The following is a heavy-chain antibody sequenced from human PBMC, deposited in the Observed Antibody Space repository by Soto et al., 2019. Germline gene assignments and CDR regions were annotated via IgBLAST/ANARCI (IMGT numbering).Heavy chain of an antibody. CDR1: GYTFTSYY. Sequence: QVQLVQSGAEVKKPGASVKVSCRASGYTFTSYYMHWVRQAPGQGLEWMGIIYPGGGSTTYAQKSQGRVTMTRDTSTSTVYMELSSLRSEDTAIYYCARWSGSQSYFDSWGQGTLVTVSS. CDR2: IYPGGGST. V-gene: IGHV1-46*03. D-gene: IGHD1-26*01. J-gene: IGHJ4*02. CDR3: ARWSGSQSYFDS.